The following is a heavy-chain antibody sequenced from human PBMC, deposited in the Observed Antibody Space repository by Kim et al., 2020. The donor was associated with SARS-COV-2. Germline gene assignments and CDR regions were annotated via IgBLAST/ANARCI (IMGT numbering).Heavy chain of an antibody. J-gene: IGHJ6*02. CDR2: ISWDGGST. CDR1: GFTFDDYT. CDR3: AKDICSGCNYYYGMDV. V-gene: IGHV3-43*01. Sequence: GGSLRLSCAASGFTFDDYTMHWVRQAPGKGLEWVSLISWDGGSTYYADSVKGRFTISRDNSKNSLYLQMNSLRTEDTALYYCAKDICSGCNYYYGMDVWGQGTTVTVSS. D-gene: IGHD6-19*01.